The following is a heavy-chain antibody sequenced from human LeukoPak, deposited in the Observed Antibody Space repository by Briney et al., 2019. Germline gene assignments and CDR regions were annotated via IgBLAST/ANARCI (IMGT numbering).Heavy chain of an antibody. CDR2: IIPILGIA. V-gene: IGHV1-69*04. Sequence: GASVKVSCKASGGTFSSYAISWVRQAPGQGLEWMGRIIPILGIANYAQKFQGRVTITADKSTSTAYMELSSLRSEDTAVYYCARDLYGSGSYYNGNWGQGTLVTVSS. J-gene: IGHJ4*02. CDR3: ARDLYGSGSYYNGN. D-gene: IGHD3-10*01. CDR1: GGTFSSYA.